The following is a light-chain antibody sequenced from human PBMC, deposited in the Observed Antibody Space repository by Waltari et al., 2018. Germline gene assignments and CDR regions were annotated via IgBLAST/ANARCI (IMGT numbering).Light chain of an antibody. V-gene: IGKV1-39*01. CDR3: QQSYSTPWT. J-gene: IGKJ1*01. CDR1: QSISNY. Sequence: DIQMTQSPSSLSASVGDRVTITCRASQSISNYLNWYQQKPGKAPKLLIYAASSLQSGVPARFSGSGSGTDFTLTISSLQAEDVATYYCQQSYSTPWTFGQGTKVEIK. CDR2: AAS.